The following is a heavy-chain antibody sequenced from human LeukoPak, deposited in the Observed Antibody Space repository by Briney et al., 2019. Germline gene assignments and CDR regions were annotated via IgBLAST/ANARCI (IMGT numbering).Heavy chain of an antibody. Sequence: ASVKVSCKASGYTFTSYAISWVRQAPGQGLEWMGWISPNSGGTNYAQKFQGRVTMTRDTSISTAYMELSRLRSDDTAVYYCAKDRARVGTMVDGFDIWGQGTMVTVSS. CDR3: AKDRARVGTMVDGFDI. V-gene: IGHV1-2*02. J-gene: IGHJ3*02. CDR1: GYTFTSYA. CDR2: ISPNSGGT. D-gene: IGHD5-12*01.